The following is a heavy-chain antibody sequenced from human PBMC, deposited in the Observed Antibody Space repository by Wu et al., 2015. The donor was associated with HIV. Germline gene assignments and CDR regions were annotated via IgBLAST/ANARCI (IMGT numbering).Heavy chain of an antibody. CDR3: ASGILVHGSERWFDP. Sequence: QVQLVQSGAEVKKPGSSVNISCKAFGGTFSGFAVNWVRQAPGQGLEWMGGIIPVFATKKYAQKFQGRVTITSDESTVYMGLTSLTSDDTAVYFCASGILVHGSERWFDPWGQGTLVTVSS. J-gene: IGHJ5*02. CDR2: IIPVFATK. CDR1: GGTFSGFA. V-gene: IGHV1-69*13. D-gene: IGHD6-13*01.